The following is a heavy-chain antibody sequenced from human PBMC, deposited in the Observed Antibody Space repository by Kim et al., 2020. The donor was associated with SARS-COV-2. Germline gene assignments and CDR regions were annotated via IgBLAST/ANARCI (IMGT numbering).Heavy chain of an antibody. Sequence: GGSLRLSCAASGFTVSSNYMSWVRQAPGKGLEWVSVIYSGGSTYYADSVKGRFTISRDNSKNTLYLQMNSLRAEDTAVYYCARSGAAAGLRPLVWFDPWGQGTLVTVSS. CDR1: GFTVSSNY. V-gene: IGHV3-66*01. J-gene: IGHJ5*02. D-gene: IGHD6-13*01. CDR3: ARSGAAAGLRPLVWFDP. CDR2: IYSGGST.